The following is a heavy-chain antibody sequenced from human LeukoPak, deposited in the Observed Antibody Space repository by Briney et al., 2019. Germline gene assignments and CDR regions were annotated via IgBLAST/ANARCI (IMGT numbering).Heavy chain of an antibody. V-gene: IGHV3-48*03. D-gene: IGHD6-13*01. CDR3: ARGTGYSSSWGVY. CDR1: GFTFSSYE. Sequence: GGSLRLSCAASGFTFSSYEMNWVRQAPGKGLEWVAYISSSGRTMYYADSVKGRFTFSRDNAKNSLYLQMNSLRAEDTAVYYCARGTGYSSSWGVYWGQGTLVTVSS. J-gene: IGHJ4*02. CDR2: ISSSGRTM.